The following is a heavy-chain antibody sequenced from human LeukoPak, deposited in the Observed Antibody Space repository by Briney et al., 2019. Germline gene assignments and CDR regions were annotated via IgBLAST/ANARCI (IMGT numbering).Heavy chain of an antibody. V-gene: IGHV4-59*01. CDR1: GGSISSYY. Sequence: PSETLSLTCTVSGGSISSYYWSWIRQPPGKGLEWIGYIYYSGSTNYNPSLKSRVTISVDTSKNQFSLKLSSVTAADTAVYYCARETTLYGANWFDPWGQGTLVTVSS. D-gene: IGHD1-14*01. J-gene: IGHJ5*02. CDR2: IYYSGST. CDR3: ARETTLYGANWFDP.